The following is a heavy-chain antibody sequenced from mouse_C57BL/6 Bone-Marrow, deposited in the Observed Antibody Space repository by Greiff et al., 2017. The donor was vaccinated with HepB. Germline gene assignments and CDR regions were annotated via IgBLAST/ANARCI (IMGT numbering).Heavy chain of an antibody. J-gene: IGHJ2*01. D-gene: IGHD2-4*01. CDR2: INPSSGYT. V-gene: IGHV1-7*01. CDR3: ARGRDDYGFDY. Sequence: QVQLKESGAELAKPGASVKLSCKASGYTFTSYWMHWVKQWPGQGLEWIGYINPSSGYTKYNQKFKDKATLTADKSSSTAYMQLSSLTYEDSAVYYCARGRDDYGFDYWGQGTTLTVSS. CDR1: GYTFTSYW.